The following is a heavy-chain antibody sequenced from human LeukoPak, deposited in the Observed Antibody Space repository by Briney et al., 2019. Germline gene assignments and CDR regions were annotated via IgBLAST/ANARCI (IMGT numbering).Heavy chain of an antibody. CDR3: NMITGAFDI. Sequence: PGGSLRLSCAASGFTFSNYGMHWVRQAPGKGLEWVGRIRSKANSYATAYAASVKGRFTISRDDSKNTAYLQMNSLKTEDTAVYYCNMITGAFDIWGQGTMVTVSS. D-gene: IGHD1-14*01. J-gene: IGHJ3*02. CDR2: IRSKANSYAT. CDR1: GFTFSNYG. V-gene: IGHV3-73*01.